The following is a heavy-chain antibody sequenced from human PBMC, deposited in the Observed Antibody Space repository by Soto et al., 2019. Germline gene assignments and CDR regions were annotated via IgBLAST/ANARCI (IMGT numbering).Heavy chain of an antibody. Sequence: PGGSLRLSCAASGFTFRSYGIHWVRQAPGKGLEWVALIWSDGSNKYYADSVKGRFTISRDNSKNTQFLKMNSRTVEDTAVYYCARDPSPGSPFLVPSYHYGMDVWGQGTTVTVSS. J-gene: IGHJ6*01. V-gene: IGHV3-33*01. D-gene: IGHD2-15*01. CDR2: IWSDGSNK. CDR1: GFTFRSYG. CDR3: ARDPSPGSPFLVPSYHYGMDV.